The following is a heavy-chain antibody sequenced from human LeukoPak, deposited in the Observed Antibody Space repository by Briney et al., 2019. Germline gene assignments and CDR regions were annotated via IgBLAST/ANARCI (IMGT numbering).Heavy chain of an antibody. Sequence: GVSLTLSCAASGLTFSSCDMSWARNAPGKGLVWVSIISGSSDNTYYAASVQGRFTISRNNSKNTLKLQMNSLRVEDMAIYYCAKGRIGYIPGSWGQGTQVTVSS. D-gene: IGHD6-13*01. J-gene: IGHJ5*02. V-gene: IGHV3-23*01. CDR2: ISGSSDNT. CDR1: GLTFSSCD. CDR3: AKGRIGYIPGS.